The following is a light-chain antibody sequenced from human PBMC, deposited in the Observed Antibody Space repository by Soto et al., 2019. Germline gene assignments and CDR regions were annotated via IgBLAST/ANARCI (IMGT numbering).Light chain of an antibody. CDR3: QKYNSAPRT. J-gene: IGKJ4*01. Sequence: IQLTQSPSSLSASVGDRVTITCRASPAIASFLAWYQQKPGTAPKLLIYGASTLQSGVPSRFSGSRSGTDYTLTIASLQPEDVAAYYCQKYNSAPRTFGGGTKVDIK. CDR2: GAS. V-gene: IGKV1-9*01. CDR1: PAIASF.